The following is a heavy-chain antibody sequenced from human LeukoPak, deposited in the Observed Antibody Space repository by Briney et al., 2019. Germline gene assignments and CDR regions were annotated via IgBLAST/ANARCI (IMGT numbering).Heavy chain of an antibody. V-gene: IGHV4-39*01. Sequence: SETLSLTCTVSGGSISSSSYYWGWIRQPPGKGLEWIGSIYYSGSTYYNPSLKSRVTISVDTSKNQFSLKLSSVTAADTAVYYCASTPWSGYDFFLPGGDAFDIWGQGTMVTVSS. J-gene: IGHJ3*02. D-gene: IGHD5-12*01. CDR2: IYYSGST. CDR3: ASTPWSGYDFFLPGGDAFDI. CDR1: GGSISSSSYY.